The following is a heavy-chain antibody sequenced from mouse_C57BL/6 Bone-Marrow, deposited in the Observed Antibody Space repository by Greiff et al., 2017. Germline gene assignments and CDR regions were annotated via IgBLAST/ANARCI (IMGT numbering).Heavy chain of an antibody. V-gene: IGHV1-50*01. J-gene: IGHJ3*01. CDR1: GYTFTSYW. CDR2: IDPSDSYT. Sequence: VQLQQPGAELVKPGASVKLSCKASGYTFTSYWMQWVKQRPGQGLEWIGEIDPSDSYTNYNQKFKGKATLTVDTSSSTAYMQLSSLTSEDSAVYYCAYSSGPAWFAYWGQGTLVTVSA. D-gene: IGHD3-2*02. CDR3: AYSSGPAWFAY.